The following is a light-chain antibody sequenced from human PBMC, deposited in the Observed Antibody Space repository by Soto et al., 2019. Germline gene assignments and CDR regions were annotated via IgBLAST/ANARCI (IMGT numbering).Light chain of an antibody. CDR1: QSVSGY. CDR3: LQHYSWPWT. V-gene: IGKV3-15*01. CDR2: RIF. J-gene: IGKJ1*01. Sequence: EIVMTLSPGTVSVFPGETVTLSCRASQSVSGYLDWFHQKPGQAPRLVLLRIFTRAIGVPARFSGSGSETEFTLTISGLQSEDSGVYYCLQHYSWPWTFGQGTKVDI.